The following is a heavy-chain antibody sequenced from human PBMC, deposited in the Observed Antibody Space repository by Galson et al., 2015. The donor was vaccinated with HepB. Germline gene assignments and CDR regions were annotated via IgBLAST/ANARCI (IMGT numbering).Heavy chain of an antibody. CDR1: GFSFSIYN. CDR3: AKAYCTGGVCEYYFDY. CDR2: ISSTSTTI. D-gene: IGHD2-8*02. Sequence: SLRLSCAASGFSFSIYNMNWVRQAPGKGLEWISYISSTSTTIYYADSVKGRFTISRDNSKNTLYLQMNSLRAEDTAVYYCAKAYCTGGVCEYYFDYWGQGTLVTVSS. J-gene: IGHJ4*02. V-gene: IGHV3-48*01.